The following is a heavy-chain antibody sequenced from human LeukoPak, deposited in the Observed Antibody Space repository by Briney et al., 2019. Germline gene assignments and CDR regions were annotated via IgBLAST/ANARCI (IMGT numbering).Heavy chain of an antibody. CDR1: GFSLGAYA. V-gene: IGHV3-43*02. Sequence: GGSLRLSCVASGFSLGAYAMHWVRQARGKGLEWVSHINADGGRTYYADAVKGRFTISRDNIKDSLYLQMTGLRAEDSAVYYCATWAFYHDLDVWGRGTTVTVSS. CDR3: ATWAFYHDLDV. J-gene: IGHJ6*02. CDR2: INADGGRT. D-gene: IGHD3-3*01.